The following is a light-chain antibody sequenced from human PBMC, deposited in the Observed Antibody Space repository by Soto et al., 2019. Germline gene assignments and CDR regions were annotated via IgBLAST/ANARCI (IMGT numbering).Light chain of an antibody. J-gene: IGKJ4*01. V-gene: IGKV3-20*01. Sequence: EVVLTQSTGTLSLTPGERATLSCKASQSVTSHYLAWYQHKPGQAPSLLIYDASSRATGIPDRFSGSGSATDFTLTISRLEPEDFAVYYCQQYGTSPPLTFGGGTNVDI. CDR3: QQYGTSPPLT. CDR1: QSVTSHY. CDR2: DAS.